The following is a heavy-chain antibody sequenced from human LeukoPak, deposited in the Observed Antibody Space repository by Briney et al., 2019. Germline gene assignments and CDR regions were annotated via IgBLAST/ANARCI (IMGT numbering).Heavy chain of an antibody. Sequence: GGSLRLSCAASGFTVSNNYMSWVRQAPGRGLEWVSIIYSGGNTYYADSVKGRFTISRDNSKNTLYLQMNSLRAEDTAVYYCARRVTTDFSFDYWGQGTLVTVSS. J-gene: IGHJ4*02. CDR1: GFTVSNNY. CDR3: ARRVTTDFSFDY. CDR2: IYSGGNT. V-gene: IGHV3-66*04. D-gene: IGHD4-11*01.